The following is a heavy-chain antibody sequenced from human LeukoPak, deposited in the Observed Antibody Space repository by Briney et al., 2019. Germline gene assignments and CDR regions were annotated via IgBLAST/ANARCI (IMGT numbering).Heavy chain of an antibody. V-gene: IGHV4-4*02. CDR3: TRDDSYLWFGQSYDYMAD. Sequence: SGTLSLTCAVSGASIGSDYWWSWVRQSPGGGPEWIGEIHHTGSTNYSPSFESRVTLSIDGSKNQFSMHLRSVTAADTAIYYCTRDDSYLWFGQSYDYMADWGKGTTVTVSS. J-gene: IGHJ6*03. CDR2: IHHTGST. D-gene: IGHD3-10*01. CDR1: GASIGSDYW.